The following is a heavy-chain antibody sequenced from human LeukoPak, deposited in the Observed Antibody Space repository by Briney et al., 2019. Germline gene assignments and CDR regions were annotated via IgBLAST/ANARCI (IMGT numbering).Heavy chain of an antibody. Sequence: GGSLRLSCAASGFTFSTYWMSWVRQAPGKGLEWVANIMGDGSEKYYVDSVKGRFTTSRDNAKNSLYLQMNSLRAEDTAVYYCARYYYASGSWFPFDYWGQGTLVTVSS. CDR3: ARYYYASGSWFPFDY. CDR2: IMGDGSEK. J-gene: IGHJ4*02. CDR1: GFTFSTYW. D-gene: IGHD3-10*01. V-gene: IGHV3-7*01.